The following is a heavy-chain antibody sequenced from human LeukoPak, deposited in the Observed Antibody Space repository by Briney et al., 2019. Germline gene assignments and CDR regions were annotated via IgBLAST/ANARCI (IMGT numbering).Heavy chain of an antibody. J-gene: IGHJ4*02. V-gene: IGHV1-24*01. Sequence: ASVKVSCKVPGYTLTELSMHWVRQAPGKGLEWMGGFDPGHGETFSAQKFQGRVTMTEDTSTDTAYMELSSLRSEDTAVYYCATGSPAPIVGATYPFDYWGQGTLVTVSS. CDR1: GYTLTELS. D-gene: IGHD1-26*01. CDR2: FDPGHGET. CDR3: ATGSPAPIVGATYPFDY.